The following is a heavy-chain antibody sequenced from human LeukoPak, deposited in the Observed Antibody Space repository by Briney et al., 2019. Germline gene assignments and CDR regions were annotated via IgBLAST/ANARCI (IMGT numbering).Heavy chain of an antibody. D-gene: IGHD2-21*02. CDR2: IYSSGST. J-gene: IGHJ4*02. CDR3: ARFAYCGGHCWYYFDY. CDR1: GGSIRSCY. V-gene: IGHV4-59*01. Sequence: SETLSLTFTVSGGSIRSCYWSWIRQPPGKGLEWIGYIYSSGSTNYNPSLKSRITISVDTSKNQFSLKLSSVTAADTAVYYCARFAYCGGHCWYYFDYWGQGSLVTVSS.